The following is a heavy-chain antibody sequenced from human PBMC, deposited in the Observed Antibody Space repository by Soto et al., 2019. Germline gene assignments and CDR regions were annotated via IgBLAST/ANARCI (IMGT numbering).Heavy chain of an antibody. V-gene: IGHV4-59*01. J-gene: IGHJ6*02. CDR3: ARGGGHDFWSGYYSDDYYYGMDV. D-gene: IGHD3-3*01. CDR1: GGSISSYY. Sequence: QVQLQESGPGLVKPSETLSLTCTVSGGSISSYYWSWIRQPPGKGLEWIGYIYYSGRTNHNPSLKRRVTISVDTSKHQFAPKLSSVTAADTAVYYCARGGGHDFWSGYYSDDYYYGMDVWGQGTTVTVSS. CDR2: IYYSGRT.